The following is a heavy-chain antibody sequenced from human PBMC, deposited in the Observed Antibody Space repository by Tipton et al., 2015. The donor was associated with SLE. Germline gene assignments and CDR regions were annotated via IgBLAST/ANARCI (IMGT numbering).Heavy chain of an antibody. V-gene: IGHV4-59*01. J-gene: IGHJ1*01. CDR3: ARVWGAVAGTEYFQH. D-gene: IGHD6-19*01. CDR1: GASIRSYY. CDR2: MYYSGNS. Sequence: PGLVKPSETLSLTCTVSGASIRSYYWSWIRQPPGKGLEWIGYMYYSGNSDYNPPLKSRVTISVDTSKNQFSLKLSSVTAADTAVYYCARVWGAVAGTEYFQHWGQGTLVTVSS.